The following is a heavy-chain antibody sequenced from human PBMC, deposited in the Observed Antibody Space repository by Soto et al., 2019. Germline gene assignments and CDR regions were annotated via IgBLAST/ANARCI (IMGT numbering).Heavy chain of an antibody. Sequence: EVQLLESGEGLVQPGGSLRLSCAASGFTFSTYALNWFRQAPGKGLEWVSAISGRGDSTYYADSVKGWFAISRDNSKSTLFLQMSSLRAEDTAVYYCAKDRTGAVNSYSGLDVWGKGTTVTVSS. CDR1: GFTFSTYA. V-gene: IGHV3-23*01. CDR3: AKDRTGAVNSYSGLDV. D-gene: IGHD6-13*01. J-gene: IGHJ6*04. CDR2: ISGRGDST.